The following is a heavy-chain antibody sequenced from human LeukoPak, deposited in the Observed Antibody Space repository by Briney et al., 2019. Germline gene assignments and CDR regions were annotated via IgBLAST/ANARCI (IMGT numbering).Heavy chain of an antibody. V-gene: IGHV4-39*01. CDR3: GRHARREELRHSAFDI. D-gene: IGHD3-3*01. CDR1: GGSISSSSYY. CDR2: IFYGGTT. Sequence: MSSETLSLTCTVSGGSISSSSYYWGWIRQSPGKGLEWIGSIFYGGTTYYNPSLKSRITMSVDTSKNQFSLKVSSVTAADTAVYYCGRHARREELRHSAFDIWGQGTMVIVSS. J-gene: IGHJ3*02.